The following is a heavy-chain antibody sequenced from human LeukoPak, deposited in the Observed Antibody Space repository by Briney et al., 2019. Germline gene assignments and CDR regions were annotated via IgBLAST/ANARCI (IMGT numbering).Heavy chain of an antibody. CDR2: INWNAGSA. CDR1: GFTFDDYG. CDR3: AREPRGSSYGYLFDY. V-gene: IGHV3-20*01. J-gene: IGHJ4*02. Sequence: GGSLRLSCAASGFTFDDYGMNWVRQAPGKGLEWGSGINWNAGSAGYADSVKGRFTISRDNAKNSLYLQMNSLRAEDTAVYHCAREPRGSSYGYLFDYWGQGTLVTVSS. D-gene: IGHD5-18*01.